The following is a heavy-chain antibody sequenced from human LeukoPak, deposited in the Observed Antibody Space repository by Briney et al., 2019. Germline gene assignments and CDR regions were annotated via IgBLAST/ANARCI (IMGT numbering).Heavy chain of an antibody. CDR3: ARGDIVVVPAAIYYYYYMDV. CDR1: GGSFSGYY. CDR2: INHSGST. V-gene: IGHV4-34*01. J-gene: IGHJ6*03. D-gene: IGHD2-2*01. Sequence: SETLSLTCAVYGGSFSGYYWSWIRQPPGKGLEWIGEINHSGSTNYNPSLKSRVTISADTSKNQFSLKLSSVTAADTAVYYCARGDIVVVPAAIYYYYYMDVWGKGTTVTASS.